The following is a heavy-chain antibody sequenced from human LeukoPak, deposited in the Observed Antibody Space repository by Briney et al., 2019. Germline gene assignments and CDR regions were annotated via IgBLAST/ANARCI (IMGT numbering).Heavy chain of an antibody. CDR3: ARDGRDGYNDY. D-gene: IGHD5-24*01. V-gene: IGHV3-21*01. J-gene: IGHJ4*02. Sequence: GGSLRLSCAASGFTFSSYSMNWVRQAPGKGLEWVSSISSSSSYIYYADSVKGRFTISRGNAKNSLYLQMNSLRAEDTAVYYCARDGRDGYNDYWGQGTLVTVSS. CDR1: GFTFSSYS. CDR2: ISSSSSYI.